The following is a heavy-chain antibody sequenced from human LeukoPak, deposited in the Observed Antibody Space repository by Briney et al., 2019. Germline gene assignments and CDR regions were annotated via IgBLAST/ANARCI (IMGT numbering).Heavy chain of an antibody. J-gene: IGHJ3*01. CDR2: ISSSSSYI. D-gene: IGHD1-1*01. V-gene: IGHV3-21*01. CDR1: GFTFISYS. CDR3: ARDGQLERRAFDF. Sequence: PGGSLRLSCAASGFTFISYSMNWVRQAPGKGLEWVSSISSSSSYIYYADSVKGRFTISRDNAKNSLYLQMNSLRAEGAAVYYCARDGQLERRAFDFWGQGTMVTVSS.